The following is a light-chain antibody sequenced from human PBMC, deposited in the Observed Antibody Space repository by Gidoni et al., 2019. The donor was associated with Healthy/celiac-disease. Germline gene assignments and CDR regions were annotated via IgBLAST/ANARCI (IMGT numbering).Light chain of an antibody. V-gene: IGKV3-20*01. J-gene: IGKJ2*01. CDR3: QQEYT. Sequence: IVLTQSPGTLSLSPGERATLSCRASQSVSSSYLAWYQQKPGQAPRLLIYGASSRATGIPDRFSGSGSGTDFTLTISRLEPEDFAVYYCQQEYTFGQGTKLEIK. CDR2: GAS. CDR1: QSVSSSY.